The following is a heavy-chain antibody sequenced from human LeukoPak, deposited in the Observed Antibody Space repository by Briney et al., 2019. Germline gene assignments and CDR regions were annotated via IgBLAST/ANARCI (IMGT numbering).Heavy chain of an antibody. CDR2: ISGSGDST. Sequence: GGSLRLSCAASGFTFSTYAMSWVRQAPGKGLEWVSGISGSGDSTYYAESVKGHFTISRDNSKNTLYLQMNSLRAEDTAVYYCAKGVRVCSSTSCLPLKYYYYGMDVWGQGTTVTVSS. CDR3: AKGVRVCSSTSCLPLKYYYYGMDV. CDR1: GFTFSTYA. D-gene: IGHD2-2*01. J-gene: IGHJ6*02. V-gene: IGHV3-23*01.